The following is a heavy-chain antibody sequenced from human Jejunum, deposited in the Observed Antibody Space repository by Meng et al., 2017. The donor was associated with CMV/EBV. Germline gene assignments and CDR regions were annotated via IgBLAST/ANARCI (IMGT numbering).Heavy chain of an antibody. V-gene: IGHV3-30-3*01. J-gene: IGHJ4*02. CDR2: ISNDGSKT. CDR3: ARELASWCYFDS. CDR1: GFIFSYCA. Sequence: QVVQGESGRRVVQPGRSLRPSCEASGFIFSYCAMHWVCQAPGKGLEWVAVISNDGSKTYFADSVKDRFTISRDNSKETLFLQMNSLRPEDTAVYYCARELASWCYFDSWGQGTLVTVSS. D-gene: IGHD2-8*01.